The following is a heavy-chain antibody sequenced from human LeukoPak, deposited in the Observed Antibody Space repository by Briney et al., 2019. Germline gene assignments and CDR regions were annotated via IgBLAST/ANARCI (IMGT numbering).Heavy chain of an antibody. CDR2: INPNSGGT. CDR3: ARVFHLEIAASNDY. V-gene: IGHV1-2*04. CDR1: GYTFTGYY. J-gene: IGHJ4*02. D-gene: IGHD6-13*01. Sequence: ASVKVSCKASGYTFTGYYMHWVRQAPGQGLEWMGWINPNSGGTNYAQKFQGWVTMTRDTSISTAYMELSRLRSDDTAVYYCARVFHLEIAASNDYWGQGTLVTVSS.